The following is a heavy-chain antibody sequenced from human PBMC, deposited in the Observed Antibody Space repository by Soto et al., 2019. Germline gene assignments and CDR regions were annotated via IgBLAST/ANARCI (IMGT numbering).Heavy chain of an antibody. D-gene: IGHD3-10*01. J-gene: IGHJ4*02. CDR1: GYTLTELS. CDR2: FDPEDGET. Sequence: ASVKVSCKVSGYTLTELSMHWVRQAPGKGLEWMGGFDPEDGETIYAQKFQGRVTMTEDTSTDTAYMELSSLRSEDTAVYYCATDRGFGELFLHPFLPYDYWGQGTLVTVSS. CDR3: ATDRGFGELFLHPFLPYDY. V-gene: IGHV1-24*01.